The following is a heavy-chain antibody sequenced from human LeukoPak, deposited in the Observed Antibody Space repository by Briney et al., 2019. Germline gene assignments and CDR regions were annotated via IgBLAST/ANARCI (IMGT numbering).Heavy chain of an antibody. CDR2: IYHSGST. Sequence: SETLSLTCAVSGYSLSSGYYWRWIRQPPGKGMEWAGRIYHSGSTYYNPSLKSRVTISVDTSKNQFSLKLSCVPAADTAMYYGARHRYHFWSGNDYWGQGTLVTVSS. D-gene: IGHD3-3*01. CDR3: ARHRYHFWSGNDY. V-gene: IGHV4-38-2*01. CDR1: GYSLSSGYY. J-gene: IGHJ4*02.